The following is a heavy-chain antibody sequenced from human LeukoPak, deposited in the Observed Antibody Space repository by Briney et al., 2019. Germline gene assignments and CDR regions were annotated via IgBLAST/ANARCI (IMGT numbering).Heavy chain of an antibody. Sequence: PSETLSLTCTVSGGSISDYYWTWIRQPPGKGLEWIGYISYSGNTNYNPSLKSRVTISIDTSKNQFSLKLSSVTAADTAVYYCARLGLWSMVQLFDYWGQGTLVTVSS. CDR2: ISYSGNT. D-gene: IGHD2-8*01. V-gene: IGHV4-59*01. CDR3: ARLGLWSMVQLFDY. CDR1: GGSISDYY. J-gene: IGHJ4*02.